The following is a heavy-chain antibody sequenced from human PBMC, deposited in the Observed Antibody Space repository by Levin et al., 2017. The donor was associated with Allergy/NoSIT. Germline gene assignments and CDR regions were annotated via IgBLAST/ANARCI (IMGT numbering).Heavy chain of an antibody. Sequence: SQTLSLTCTVSGGSISSSSYYWGWIRQPPGKGLEWIGSIYYSGSTYYNPSLKSRVTISVDTSKNQFSLKLSSVTAADTAVYYCRSGSYYFDYWGQGTLVTVSS. CDR2: IYYSGST. CDR3: RSGSYYFDY. D-gene: IGHD3-10*01. CDR1: GGSISSSSYY. V-gene: IGHV4-39*01. J-gene: IGHJ4*02.